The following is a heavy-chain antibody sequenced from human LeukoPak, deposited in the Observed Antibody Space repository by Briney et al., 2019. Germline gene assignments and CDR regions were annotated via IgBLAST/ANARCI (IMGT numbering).Heavy chain of an antibody. CDR1: GYSFTSYW. Sequence: GESLKISCKGSGYSFTSYWIGRVRQMPGKGLEWMGIIYPGDSDTRYSPSFQGQVTISADKSISTAYLQWSSLKASDTAMYYCARLLGYCSSTSCYSGAYNWFDPWGQGTLVTVSS. V-gene: IGHV5-51*01. CDR2: IYPGDSDT. CDR3: ARLLGYCSSTSCYSGAYNWFDP. D-gene: IGHD2-2*01. J-gene: IGHJ5*02.